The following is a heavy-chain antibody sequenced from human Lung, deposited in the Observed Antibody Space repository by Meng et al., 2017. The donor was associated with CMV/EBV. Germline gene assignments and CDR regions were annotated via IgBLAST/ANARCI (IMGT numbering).Heavy chain of an antibody. Sequence: SGPTLVKPTQTLTLTCTFSGFSLSTSGVGVGWIRQPPGKALEWLALIYWNDDKRYSPSLKSRLTITKDTSKNQVVLTMTNMDPVDTATYYCAHRALYYDFWSGYYIPRYGMDVWGKGTRVTVSS. CDR1: GFSLSTSGVG. CDR3: AHRALYYDFWSGYYIPRYGMDV. CDR2: IYWNDDK. V-gene: IGHV2-5*01. J-gene: IGHJ6*04. D-gene: IGHD3-3*01.